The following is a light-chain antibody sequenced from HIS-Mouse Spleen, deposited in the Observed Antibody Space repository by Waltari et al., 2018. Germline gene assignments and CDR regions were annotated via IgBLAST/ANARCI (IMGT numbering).Light chain of an antibody. Sequence: QSALTQPRSVSGSPGQSVTISCTGTSSDFGGYNYVPRYQQPPGKAPKLMIYDVSKRPSGVPDRFSGSKSGNTASLTISGLQAEDEADYYCCSYAGSYTLVFGGGTKLTVL. CDR3: CSYAGSYTLV. CDR2: DVS. V-gene: IGLV2-11*01. J-gene: IGLJ2*01. CDR1: SSDFGGYNY.